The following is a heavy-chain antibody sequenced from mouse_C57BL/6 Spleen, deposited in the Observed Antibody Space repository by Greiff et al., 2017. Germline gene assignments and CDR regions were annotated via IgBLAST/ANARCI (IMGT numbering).Heavy chain of an antibody. Sequence: DVKLVESGGGLVKPGGSLKLSCTASGFTFSSYAMSWVRQTPEKRLEWVATISDGGSYTYYPDNVKGRFTISRDNAKNNLYLQMSHLKSEDTAMYYCAREDYDGFAYWGQGTLVTVSA. CDR3: AREDYDGFAY. D-gene: IGHD2-4*01. V-gene: IGHV5-4*01. CDR1: GFTFSSYA. CDR2: ISDGGSYT. J-gene: IGHJ3*01.